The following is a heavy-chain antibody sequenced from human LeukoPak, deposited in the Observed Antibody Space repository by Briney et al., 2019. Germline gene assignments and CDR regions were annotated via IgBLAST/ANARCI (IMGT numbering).Heavy chain of an antibody. D-gene: IGHD3-22*01. J-gene: IGHJ4*02. CDR3: AKGEVGLLLDY. Sequence: GGSLRLSCAASGFTFSKYGMHWVRQAPGKGLEWVALIRYDGSKKDYADSVKGRFTISRGNSKNTLYLQMNSLRAEDTAVYYCAKGEVGLLLDYWGQGTLVTVSS. V-gene: IGHV3-30*02. CDR2: IRYDGSKK. CDR1: GFTFSKYG.